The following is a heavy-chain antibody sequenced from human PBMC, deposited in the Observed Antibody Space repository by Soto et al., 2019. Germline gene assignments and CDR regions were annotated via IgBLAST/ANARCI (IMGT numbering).Heavy chain of an antibody. J-gene: IGHJ5*01. CDR3: ARGAVMPDS. CDR1: GFTFDSFA. D-gene: IGHD3-16*01. Sequence: EVQLLESGGGLEQPGGSLRLSCAASGFTFDSFAMTWFRQAPGKGLEWVSAISASGGSTFYADSVKGRFTISSDSSKNTLYLQMNSLRAEDTAVYYCARGAVMPDSWGQGTLVTVSS. CDR2: ISASGGST. V-gene: IGHV3-23*01.